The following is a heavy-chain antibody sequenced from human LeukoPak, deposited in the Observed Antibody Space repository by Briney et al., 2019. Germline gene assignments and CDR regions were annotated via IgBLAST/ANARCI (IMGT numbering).Heavy chain of an antibody. V-gene: IGHV3-23*01. D-gene: IGHD4-17*01. CDR1: GFTFSSYS. Sequence: GGSLRLSCAASGFTFSSYSMNWVRQAPGEGLEWVSAISGSGGSTYYADSVKGRFTISRDNSKNTLYLQMNSLRAEDTAVYYCAKDPYGDLYYFDYWGQGTLVTVSS. CDR2: ISGSGGST. J-gene: IGHJ4*02. CDR3: AKDPYGDLYYFDY.